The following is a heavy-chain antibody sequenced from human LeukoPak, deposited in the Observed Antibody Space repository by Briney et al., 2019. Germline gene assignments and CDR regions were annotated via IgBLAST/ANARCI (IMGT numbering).Heavy chain of an antibody. CDR3: SRVMSDCGSVMCYKGYLDS. Sequence: PSETLSLTCSVSGAAMNSGDYYWTWLRQSPGMGLEWIAYIHYNGATYYNPSLKSRLSVSLDTSRNQFSLNLNSVTAADTAVYFCSRVMSDCGSVMCYKGYLDSWGQGTLVTVSS. CDR2: IHYNGAT. CDR1: GAAMNSGDYY. J-gene: IGHJ4*02. D-gene: IGHD2-21*01. V-gene: IGHV4-30-4*08.